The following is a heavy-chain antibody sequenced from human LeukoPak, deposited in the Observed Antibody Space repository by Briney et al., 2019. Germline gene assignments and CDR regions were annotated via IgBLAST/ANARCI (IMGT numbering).Heavy chain of an antibody. J-gene: IGHJ4*02. Sequence: PGGSLRVSCVASGLTFGNYWMSWVRQAPGKGLEFVGNIEDDGDQKNYVDSVKGRFTISIDNVKNSLYLQMNSLRVEDTAVYYCARDIIRGQSDFDYWGQGVLVTVSS. V-gene: IGHV3-7*01. CDR2: IEDDGDQK. D-gene: IGHD5-12*01. CDR3: ARDIIRGQSDFDY. CDR1: GLTFGNYW.